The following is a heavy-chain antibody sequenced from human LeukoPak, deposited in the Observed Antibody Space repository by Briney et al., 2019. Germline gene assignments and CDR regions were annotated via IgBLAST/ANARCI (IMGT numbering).Heavy chain of an antibody. J-gene: IGHJ4*02. V-gene: IGHV4-39*07. CDR1: GGSISSSSYY. CDR3: ARVRRESYYFDY. D-gene: IGHD3-10*01. Sequence: SETLSLTCTVSGGSISSSSYYWGWIRQPPGKGLEWIGSIYYSGSTYYNPSPKSLVTISVDTSKNQFSLKLSSVTAADTAVYYCARVRRESYYFDYWGQGTLVTVSS. CDR2: IYYSGST.